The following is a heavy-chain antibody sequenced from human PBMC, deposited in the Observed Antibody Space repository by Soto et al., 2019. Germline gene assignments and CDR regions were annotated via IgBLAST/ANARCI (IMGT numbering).Heavy chain of an antibody. CDR1: GFTFSSYG. CDR2: ISYDGSNK. Sequence: QVQLVESGGGVVQPGRSLRLSCAASGFTFSSYGMHWVRQAPGKGLEWVAVISYDGSNKYYADSVKGRFTISRDNSKNTLYLQMTSLRAEDMAVYYCAKDGEGWGQGTLVTGSS. D-gene: IGHD3-10*01. J-gene: IGHJ4*02. V-gene: IGHV3-30*18. CDR3: AKDGEG.